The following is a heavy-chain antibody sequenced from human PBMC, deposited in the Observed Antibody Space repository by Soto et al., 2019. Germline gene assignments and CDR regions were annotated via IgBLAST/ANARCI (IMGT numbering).Heavy chain of an antibody. Sequence: QVQLQQWGAGLLKPSETLSLTCAVYGGSFSGYQWSWIRQTPGKGLEWTGEINDSGNINDNPSLKGRVTILLDTPKKESSLELSSVTAADTAVYFCARGLILWFGELSRRGGYYYYMDVWGKGTTVTVSS. CDR1: GGSFSGYQ. J-gene: IGHJ6*03. V-gene: IGHV4-34*01. CDR2: INDSGNI. CDR3: ARGLILWFGELSRRGGYYYYMDV. D-gene: IGHD3-10*01.